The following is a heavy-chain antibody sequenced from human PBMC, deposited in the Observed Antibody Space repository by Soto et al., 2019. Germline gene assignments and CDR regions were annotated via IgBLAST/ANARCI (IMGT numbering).Heavy chain of an antibody. D-gene: IGHD3-10*01. V-gene: IGHV1-69*01. Sequence: QVQLVQSGAEVKTPGSSVKVSCKASGGTLSDYAISWVRQAPGQGLEWMGGIMPTVDSANYAQNFQGRLTISADESTSTANLELSRLRSDDTAVYYCAGAAVREIMAQESSGMAVWGQGTTVIVSS. CDR2: IMPTVDSA. CDR1: GGTLSDYA. CDR3: AGAAVREIMAQESSGMAV. J-gene: IGHJ6*02.